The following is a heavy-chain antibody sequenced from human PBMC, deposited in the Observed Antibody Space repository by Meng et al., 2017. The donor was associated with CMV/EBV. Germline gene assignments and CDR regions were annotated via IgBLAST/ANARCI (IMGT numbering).Heavy chain of an antibody. D-gene: IGHD2-15*01. CDR2: INPNSGGT. V-gene: IGHV1-2*02. CDR3: ARDSGREYCSGGSCYNPD. Sequence: ASVKVSCKASGYTFTGYYMHWVRQAPGQGLEWMGWINPNSGGTNYAQKFQGRVTMTRDTSISTAYMELSRLRSDDTAVYYCARDSGREYCSGGSCYNPDWGQGTTVTVSS. J-gene: IGHJ6*02. CDR1: GYTFTGYY.